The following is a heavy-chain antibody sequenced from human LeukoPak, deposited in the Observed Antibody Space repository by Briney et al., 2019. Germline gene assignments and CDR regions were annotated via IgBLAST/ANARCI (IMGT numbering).Heavy chain of an antibody. Sequence: GGSLRLSCAASGFTFSSYAMSWVRQAPGKGLEWVSAISGSGGSTYYADSVKGRFTISRDNSKNTLYLQMNSLRAEDTAVYYCAKDRGYFDWLFPRAFDYWGQGTLVTVSS. CDR3: AKDRGYFDWLFPRAFDY. V-gene: IGHV3-23*01. CDR2: ISGSGGST. CDR1: GFTFSSYA. J-gene: IGHJ4*02. D-gene: IGHD3-9*01.